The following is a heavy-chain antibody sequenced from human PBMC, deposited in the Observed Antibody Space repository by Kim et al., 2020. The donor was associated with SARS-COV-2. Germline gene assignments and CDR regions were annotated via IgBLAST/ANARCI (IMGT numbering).Heavy chain of an antibody. J-gene: IGHJ4*02. D-gene: IGHD5-12*01. Sequence: TPTLKTRVTISRDTSKNQFSLKLRSVTAADSAVYYCARGGRRDGYNWIYWGQGTRVTVSS. CDR3: ARGGRRDGYNWIY. V-gene: IGHV4-34*01.